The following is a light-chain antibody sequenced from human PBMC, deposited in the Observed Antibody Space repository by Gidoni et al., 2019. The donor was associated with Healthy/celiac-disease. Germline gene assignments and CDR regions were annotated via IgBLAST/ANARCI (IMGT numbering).Light chain of an antibody. CDR3: QQYDNLPLT. Sequence: DIQMTQSPSSLSASVGDRVTITCQASQDISNYLNWYQQKPGKAPKLLIYDASNLETGVPSRFSGSGSGTDFTFTISSLQPGDIATYYCQQYDNLPLTFXPXTKVDIK. CDR1: QDISNY. J-gene: IGKJ3*01. V-gene: IGKV1-33*01. CDR2: DAS.